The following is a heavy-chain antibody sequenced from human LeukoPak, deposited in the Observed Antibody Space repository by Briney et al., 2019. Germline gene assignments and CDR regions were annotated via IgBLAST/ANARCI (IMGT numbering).Heavy chain of an antibody. Sequence: GGSLTLSCAASGFTFSSYSMNWVRQAPGKGLEWVSSISSSSSYIYYADSVKGRLTISRDNAKNSLYLQMNSLRVDDTGLYYCGRAYDFSRHWGQGTLVIVS. CDR2: ISSSSSYI. CDR3: GRAYDFSRH. CDR1: GFTFSSYS. V-gene: IGHV3-21*06. J-gene: IGHJ4*02. D-gene: IGHD3-3*01.